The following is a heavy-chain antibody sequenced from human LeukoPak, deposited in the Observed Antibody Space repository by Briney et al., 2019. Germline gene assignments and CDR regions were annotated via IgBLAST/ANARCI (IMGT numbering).Heavy chain of an antibody. CDR3: ARGCNGDYAELDY. D-gene: IGHD4-17*01. J-gene: IGHJ4*02. CDR2: IYYSGST. V-gene: IGHV4-59*01. Sequence: SETLSLTCTVSGGSIRSYYWSWIRQPPGKGLEWIGHIYYSGSTNYNPSLKSRVTVSLDTSKNQFSLKLSSVTAADTAVYYCARGCNGDYAELDYWGQGTLVTVSS. CDR1: GGSIRSYY.